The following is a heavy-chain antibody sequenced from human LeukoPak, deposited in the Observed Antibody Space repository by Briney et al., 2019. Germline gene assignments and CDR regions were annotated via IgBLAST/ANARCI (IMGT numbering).Heavy chain of an antibody. CDR1: VGSISSSSYY. CDR3: ARWGAGYDILTGNLGYDS. CDR2: IYYRVNT. V-gene: IGHV4-39*07. J-gene: IGHJ4*02. D-gene: IGHD3-9*01. Sequence: PSETLSLTCTVSVGSISSSSYYAGWIRQPPGKGREWIGNIYYRVNTFYNPSRKSRVTISVDTSKNQFSLQLSSVTAADTAVYSCARWGAGYDILTGNLGYDSWGQGTLVTVSS.